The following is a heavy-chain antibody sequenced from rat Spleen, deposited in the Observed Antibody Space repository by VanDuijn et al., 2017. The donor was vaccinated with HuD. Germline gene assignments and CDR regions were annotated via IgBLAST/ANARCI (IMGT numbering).Heavy chain of an antibody. D-gene: IGHD1-9*01. CDR2: IWGDGST. V-gene: IGHV2-1*01. CDR3: ARTGHTVGINFFDY. J-gene: IGHJ2*01. CDR1: GFSLISNS. Sequence: QVQLKESGPGLVQPSQTLSLICTVSGFSLISNSVHWVRQPPGKGLEWMGGIWGDGSTDYNSALKSRLSISRDTSKSQVFLQMNSLQPEDTGTYYCARTGHTVGINFFDYWGQGVMVTVAS.